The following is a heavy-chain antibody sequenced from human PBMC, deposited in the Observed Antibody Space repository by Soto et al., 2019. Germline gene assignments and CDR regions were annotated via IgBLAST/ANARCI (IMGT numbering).Heavy chain of an antibody. Sequence: SETLSLTCTVSGGSISSGGDYWSWIRQHPGKGLEWIGHIYYSGSSYYNPSLKSRVSVSVDTSKNQFSLKLSSVTAADTAVYYCARDPGGAAAGTNVWFDPWGQGTLVTVSS. J-gene: IGHJ5*02. D-gene: IGHD6-13*01. CDR2: IYYSGSS. CDR3: ARDPGGAAAGTNVWFDP. V-gene: IGHV4-31*03. CDR1: GGSISSGGDY.